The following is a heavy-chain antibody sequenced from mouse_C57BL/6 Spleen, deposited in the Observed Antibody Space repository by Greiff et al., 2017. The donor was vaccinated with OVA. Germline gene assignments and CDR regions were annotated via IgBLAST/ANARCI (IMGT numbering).Heavy chain of an antibody. D-gene: IGHD1-2*01. CDR2: IDPSDSYT. J-gene: IGHJ2*01. V-gene: IGHV1-50*01. CDR1: GYTFTSYW. CDR3: ASFMTGYFDY. Sequence: QVQLQQPGAELVKPGASVKLSCKASGYTFTSYWMQWVNQRPGQGLEWIGEIDPSDSYTNYNQKFKGKATLTVDTSSSTAYMQLSSLTSEDSAVYYRASFMTGYFDYWGQGTTLTVSS.